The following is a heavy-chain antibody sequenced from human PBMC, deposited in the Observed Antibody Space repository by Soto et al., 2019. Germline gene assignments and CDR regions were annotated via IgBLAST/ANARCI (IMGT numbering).Heavy chain of an antibody. J-gene: IGHJ4*02. CDR3: IRGPRPSSVGTGAF. Sequence: GSLRLSCAASRFTFSNYAMHWVRQAPGEGPEWVTRINDDGTRTDYADSAKGRFTISRDNAKDILYLQMNALRVDDTAVYYCIRGPRPSSVGTGAFWGQGTLVTVSS. CDR2: INDDGTRT. CDR1: RFTFSNYA. V-gene: IGHV3-74*01. D-gene: IGHD3-10*01.